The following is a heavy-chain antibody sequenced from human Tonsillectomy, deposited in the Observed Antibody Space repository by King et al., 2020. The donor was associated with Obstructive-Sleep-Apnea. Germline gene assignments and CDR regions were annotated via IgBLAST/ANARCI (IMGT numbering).Heavy chain of an antibody. CDR3: ARDKYIAAAGSDY. Sequence: GQLVQSGGCLVQPGGSLRLSCAASGFTFSSYWMSWVRQAPGKGRGWVANIKHDGSGKYLVDAVKGRFTISRDNAKSSRYLQMTSLRAEDTAVYYCARDKYIAAAGSDYWGQGTLVTVSS. CDR2: IKHDGSGK. D-gene: IGHD6-13*01. J-gene: IGHJ4*02. V-gene: IGHV3-7*01. CDR1: GFTFSSYW.